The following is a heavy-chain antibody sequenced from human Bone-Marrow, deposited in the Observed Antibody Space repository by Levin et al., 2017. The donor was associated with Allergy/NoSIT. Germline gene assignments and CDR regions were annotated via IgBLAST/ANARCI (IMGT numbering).Heavy chain of an antibody. CDR3: ARGPAFRYFDIRRGAFDI. CDR1: GGSFSDSY. D-gene: IGHD3-9*01. J-gene: IGHJ3*02. CDR2: IYHTRST. V-gene: IGHV4-34*01. Sequence: SQTLSLTCVVYGGSFSDSYWTWIRPPPWQGLEWIGEIYHTRSTNYNPSLKSRVTISVDTSKDQFSLKLSSVTAADTAVYYCARGPAFRYFDIRRGAFDIWGQGTMVTVS.